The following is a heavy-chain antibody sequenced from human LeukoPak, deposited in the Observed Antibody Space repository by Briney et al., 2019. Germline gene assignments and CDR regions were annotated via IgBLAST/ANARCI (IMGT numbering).Heavy chain of an antibody. D-gene: IGHD1-14*01. Sequence: SETLSLTCTVSGASISSYYWSWIRQPAGKGLEWIGRVYSSGSTEYNPSLKSRVTMSADTSKNQFSLKLRSVTAADTAVYYCARDPDGYNWFDSWGQGTQVTVST. J-gene: IGHJ5*01. CDR1: GASISSYY. CDR3: ARDPDGYNWFDS. CDR2: VYSSGST. V-gene: IGHV4-4*07.